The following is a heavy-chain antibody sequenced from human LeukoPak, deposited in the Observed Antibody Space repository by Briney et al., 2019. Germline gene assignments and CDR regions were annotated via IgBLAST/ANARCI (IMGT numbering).Heavy chain of an antibody. CDR1: GFTFSSYG. Sequence: GGSLRLSCAASGFTFSSYGMHWVRQAPGKGLEWVAVIWYDGSNKYYADSVKGRFTISRDNSKNTLYLQMYSLGAEDTAVYYCAKVEGASKASVYWGQGALVTVSS. J-gene: IGHJ4*02. V-gene: IGHV3-33*06. CDR2: IWYDGSNK. CDR3: AKVEGASKASVY. D-gene: IGHD1-1*01.